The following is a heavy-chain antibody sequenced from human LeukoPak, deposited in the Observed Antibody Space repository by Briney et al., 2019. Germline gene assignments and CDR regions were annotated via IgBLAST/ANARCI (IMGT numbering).Heavy chain of an antibody. CDR2: IYYSGST. V-gene: IGHV4-59*01. J-gene: IGHJ6*02. CDR1: GGSISSYY. CDR3: ARGYGMDV. Sequence: PSETLSLTCTVSGGSISSYYWSWTRQPPGKGLEWIGYIYYSGSTNYNPSLKSRVTISVDTSKNQFSLKLSSVTAADTAVYYCARGYGMDVWGQGTTVTVSS.